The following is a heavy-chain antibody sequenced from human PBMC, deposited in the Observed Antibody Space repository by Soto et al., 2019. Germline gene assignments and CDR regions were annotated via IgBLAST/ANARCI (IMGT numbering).Heavy chain of an antibody. Sequence: GGSLRLSCAASGLTFSSYAMNWVRQAPGKGLEWVSTISGSGVSTYYADSVKGRFTVSRDNSKNTLYLQMDSLGVEDTAVYYCAKGPTRSGCITYYLDSWGQGTLVTVSS. CDR2: ISGSGVST. CDR1: GLTFSSYA. CDR3: AKGPTRSGCITYYLDS. J-gene: IGHJ4*02. D-gene: IGHD3-22*01. V-gene: IGHV3-23*01.